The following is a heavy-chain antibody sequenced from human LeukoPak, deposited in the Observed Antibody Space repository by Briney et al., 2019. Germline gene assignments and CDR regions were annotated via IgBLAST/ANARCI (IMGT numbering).Heavy chain of an antibody. V-gene: IGHV4-31*03. CDR2: IYYSGST. CDR1: GGSISSGGYY. CDR3: AKDMRFDWTPYYFDY. Sequence: PSQTLSLTCTVSGGSISSGGYYWSWIRQHPGKGLEWIGYIYYSGSTYYNPSLKSRVTISVDTSKNQFSLKLSSVTAADTAVYYCAKDMRFDWTPYYFDYWGQGTLVTVSS. D-gene: IGHD3-9*01. J-gene: IGHJ4*02.